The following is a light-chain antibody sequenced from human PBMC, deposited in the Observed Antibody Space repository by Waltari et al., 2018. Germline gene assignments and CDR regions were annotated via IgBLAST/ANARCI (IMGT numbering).Light chain of an antibody. CDR2: AAS. Sequence: DIQMTQSPTSVSASVGDRVPITCRASRDILSWLAWYQQKPGEAPTLRIAAASGLERGVPSGFSGRGSGTDFTLTISSLQPEDFATDYCQQADRLPLTFGGGTKVEIK. J-gene: IGKJ4*01. V-gene: IGKV1-12*01. CDR1: RDILSW. CDR3: QQADRLPLT.